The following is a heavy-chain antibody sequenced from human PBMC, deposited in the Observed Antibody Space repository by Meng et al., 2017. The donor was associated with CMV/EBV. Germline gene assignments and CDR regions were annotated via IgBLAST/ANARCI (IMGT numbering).Heavy chain of an antibody. Sequence: ETLSLTCAVSGFTFSSDSMNWCRQAPGKGLEGVSYSSSSSSTTYYADSVKGRFTISRDNAKNSLYLQMNSLRAEDTAVYYCARGRPILPRLVGYSYGFTAYYFDYWGQGTLVTVSS. CDR3: ARGRPILPRLVGYSYGFTAYYFDY. D-gene: IGHD5-18*01. J-gene: IGHJ4*02. CDR1: GFTFSSDS. V-gene: IGHV3-48*04. CDR2: SSSSSSTT.